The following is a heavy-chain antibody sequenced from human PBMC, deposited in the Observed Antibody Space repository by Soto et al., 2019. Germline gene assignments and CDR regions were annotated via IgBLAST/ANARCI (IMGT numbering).Heavy chain of an antibody. Sequence: ASVKVSCNASGYTFINFDISWVRQAAGQGLEWLGWMNPGSGKTGYASKFQGRVAMTRDASSGTSHLELSSLTSDDTALYYCARMASAGTLNWFDPWGQGTLLTVSS. J-gene: IGHJ5*02. CDR1: GYTFINFD. CDR3: ARMASAGTLNWFDP. V-gene: IGHV1-8*02. CDR2: MNPGSGKT. D-gene: IGHD6-13*01.